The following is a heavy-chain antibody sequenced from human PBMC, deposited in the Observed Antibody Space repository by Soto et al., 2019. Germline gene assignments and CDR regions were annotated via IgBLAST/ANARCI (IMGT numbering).Heavy chain of an antibody. D-gene: IGHD6-19*01. CDR1: GYSLAIGYY. CDR3: ARARLVVAGPIVDY. V-gene: IGHV4-38-2*02. J-gene: IGHJ4*02. Sequence: PETLPLTCSVSGYSLAIGYYCVLIRQPPGKGLEWIGSIYHSGDTYYNPSLKSRVTIPVDTSKNHFSLKLTSVTAADTAVYYCARARLVVAGPIVDYWGQGTLVTVSS. CDR2: IYHSGDT.